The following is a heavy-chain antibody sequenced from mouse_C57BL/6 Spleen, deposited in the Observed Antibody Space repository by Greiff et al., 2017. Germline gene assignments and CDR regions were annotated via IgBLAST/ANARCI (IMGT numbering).Heavy chain of an antibody. Sequence: QVQLQQSGAELARPGASVKLSCKASGYTFTSYGISWVKQRTGQGLEWIGEIYPRSGNTYYNEKFKGKATLTADKSSSTAYMELRSLTSEDSAVYFWAREGHYYGSSYGFAYWGQGTLVTVSA. D-gene: IGHD1-1*01. CDR1: GYTFTSYG. CDR2: IYPRSGNT. J-gene: IGHJ3*01. CDR3: AREGHYYGSSYGFAY. V-gene: IGHV1-81*01.